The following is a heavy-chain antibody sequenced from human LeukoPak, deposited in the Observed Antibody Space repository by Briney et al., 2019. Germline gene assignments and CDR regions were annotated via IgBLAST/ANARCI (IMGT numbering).Heavy chain of an antibody. CDR3: AKDKYSSGLESDWYFDL. CDR2: ISWNSGSI. J-gene: IGHJ2*01. D-gene: IGHD6-19*01. CDR1: GFTFDDYA. V-gene: IGHV3-9*03. Sequence: GGSLRLSCAASGFTFDDYAMHWVRQAPGMGLEWVSGISWNSGSIGYADSVKGRFTISRDNAKNSLYLQMNSLRAEDMALYYCAKDKYSSGLESDWYFDLWGRGTLVTVSS.